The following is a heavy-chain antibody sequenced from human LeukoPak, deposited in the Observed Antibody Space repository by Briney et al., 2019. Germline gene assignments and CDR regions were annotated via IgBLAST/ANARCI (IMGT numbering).Heavy chain of an antibody. CDR3: ARHTGSGYLLSY. J-gene: IGHJ4*02. V-gene: IGHV4-59*08. Sequence: SETLSLTCTVSGGSISSYYWSWIRQPPGKGLEWIGYIYSSGSTNYSPSLKSRVAISVDTSKNQFSLKLSSVTAADTAVYYCARHTGSGYLLSYWGQGTLVTVSS. CDR1: GGSISSYY. D-gene: IGHD3-3*01. CDR2: IYSSGST.